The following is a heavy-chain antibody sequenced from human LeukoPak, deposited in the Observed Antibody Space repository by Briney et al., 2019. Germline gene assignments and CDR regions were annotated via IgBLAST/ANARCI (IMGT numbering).Heavy chain of an antibody. D-gene: IGHD3-3*01. CDR1: GSTFSPYS. Sequence: SGGSLRLSCTTSGSTFSPYSMSWVRQSPGKRLEWVSAINDDTPYYADSVKGRFTVSRDNSRDTLYLQLNSLRAEDTAIYYCAKEHDLWHEEGNWFDTWGQGVLVTVSS. V-gene: IGHV3-23*01. CDR3: AKEHDLWHEEGNWFDT. CDR2: INDDTP. J-gene: IGHJ5*02.